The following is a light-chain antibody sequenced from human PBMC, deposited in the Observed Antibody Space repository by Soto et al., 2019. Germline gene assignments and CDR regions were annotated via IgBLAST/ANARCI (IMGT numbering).Light chain of an antibody. CDR1: PDINNY. CDR2: DAS. V-gene: IGKV1-33*01. Sequence: DIQMPPSHSPVSASVVYSSPITCQAIPDINNYLNWYQQKPGKAPQLLISDASNLETGLPSRFSGSGSGTDFTFTISNLQPEDIATYYCQQYDYPRTCGGGTQGDIK. J-gene: IGKJ4*01. CDR3: QQYDYPRT.